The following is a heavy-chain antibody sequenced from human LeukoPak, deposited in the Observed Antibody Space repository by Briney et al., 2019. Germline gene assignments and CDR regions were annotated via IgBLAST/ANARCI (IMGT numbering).Heavy chain of an antibody. CDR3: ARGGRDAFDI. J-gene: IGHJ3*02. CDR1: GFTFSSYS. CDR2: TYGGGST. V-gene: IGHV3-53*01. Sequence: GGSLRLSCAASGFTFSSYSMNRVRQAPGQGLEWVSVTYGGGSTYYADSVKGRFTISRDNSKNTLFLQMNSLRAEDTAVYYCARGGRDAFDIWGQGTMVTVSS.